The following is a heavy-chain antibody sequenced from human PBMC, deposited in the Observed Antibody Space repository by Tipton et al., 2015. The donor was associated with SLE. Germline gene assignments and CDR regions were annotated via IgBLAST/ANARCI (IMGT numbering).Heavy chain of an antibody. V-gene: IGHV4-34*01. Sequence: TLSLTCAVYGGSFSGYYWSWIRQPPGKGLEWIGEINDSGSTNYNPSLKSRVTISVDTSKNQFSLKLSSVTAADTAVYYCARGRYGGNSVWYFDLWGRGTLVTVSS. J-gene: IGHJ2*01. CDR1: GGSFSGYY. D-gene: IGHD4-23*01. CDR2: INDSGST. CDR3: ARGRYGGNSVWYFDL.